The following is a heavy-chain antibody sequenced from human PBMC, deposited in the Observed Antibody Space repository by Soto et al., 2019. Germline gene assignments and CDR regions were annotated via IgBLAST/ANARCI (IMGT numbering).Heavy chain of an antibody. D-gene: IGHD4-17*01. J-gene: IGHJ4*02. CDR3: ARDSYGDYGFDY. CDR2: IYYSGST. CDR1: GVSISSGGYY. V-gene: IGHV4-31*03. Sequence: QVQLQESGPGLVKPSQTLSLTCTVSGVSISSGGYYWSWIRQHPGKGLEWIGYIYYSGSTYYNPSLKSRVNISVDTSKNPFALKLSSVTAADTAVYYCARDSYGDYGFDYWGQGTLVTVSS.